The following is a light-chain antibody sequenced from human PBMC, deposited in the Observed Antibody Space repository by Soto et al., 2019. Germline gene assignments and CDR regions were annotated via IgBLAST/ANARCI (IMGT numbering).Light chain of an antibody. V-gene: IGKV4-1*01. CDR1: QNVLYRSSNKSY. Sequence: DVVMTQSPDFLAVSLGERATITCKSSQNVLYRSSNKSYLAWYQQRPGQPPRLLLYWASTRESGVPDRFIGSGSETDFTLTISSLQAGDEAFYHCHQYYNTPYTFGQGTTLEIK. CDR2: WAS. CDR3: HQYYNTPYT. J-gene: IGKJ2*01.